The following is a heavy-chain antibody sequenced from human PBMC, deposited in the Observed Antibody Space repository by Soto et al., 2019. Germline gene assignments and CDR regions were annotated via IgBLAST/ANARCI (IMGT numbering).Heavy chain of an antibody. CDR3: AHRLYFYYCGMDV. J-gene: IGHJ6*02. Sequence: SGPTLVNPTQTLTLTCTFSGFSLSTNGVGVGWIRQPPGKALEWLALIYWNDDKRYSPSRKSRLTITKDTSKKQVVLTMTNMDPVDTATYYCAHRLYFYYCGMDVWGQGTTVTVSS. V-gene: IGHV2-5*01. CDR2: IYWNDDK. CDR1: GFSLSTNGVG.